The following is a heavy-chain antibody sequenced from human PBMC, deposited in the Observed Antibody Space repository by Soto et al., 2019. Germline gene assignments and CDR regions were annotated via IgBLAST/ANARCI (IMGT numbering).Heavy chain of an antibody. Sequence: QVQLVESGGGVVQPGRSLRLSCAASGFTFSSYGMHWVRQAPGKGLEWVAVIWYDGSNKYYADSVKGRFTISRDNSKNTLYLQMNSPRAEDTAVYYCARDGRSSGWYAAEYFQHWGQGTLVTVSS. J-gene: IGHJ1*01. CDR3: ARDGRSSGWYAAEYFQH. V-gene: IGHV3-33*01. CDR1: GFTFSSYG. D-gene: IGHD6-19*01. CDR2: IWYDGSNK.